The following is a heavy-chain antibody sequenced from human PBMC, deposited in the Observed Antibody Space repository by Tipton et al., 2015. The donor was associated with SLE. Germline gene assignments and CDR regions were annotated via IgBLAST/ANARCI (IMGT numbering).Heavy chain of an antibody. J-gene: IGHJ6*02. Sequence: LRLSCTVSGGSIRSSRHFWGWIRQPPGKGLEWIGVLYYSGTTHYNPSLKSRVTMSVDTSKTQFSLKLGSLTAADTAVYYCARVVTVGAAHYYDIDVWGQGTRVTVSS. D-gene: IGHD2-21*02. V-gene: IGHV4-39*07. CDR3: ARVVTVGAAHYYDIDV. CDR1: GGSIRSSRHF. CDR2: LYYSGTT.